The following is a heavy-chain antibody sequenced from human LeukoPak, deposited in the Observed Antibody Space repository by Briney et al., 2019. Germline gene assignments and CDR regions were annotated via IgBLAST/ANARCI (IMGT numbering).Heavy chain of an antibody. CDR1: GYTFTGYY. CDR2: INPNSGGT. D-gene: IGHD1-26*01. CDR3: ARGDGSLHYGMDV. V-gene: IGHV1-2*04. J-gene: IGHJ6*02. Sequence: GASVKVSCKASGYTFTGYYMHWVRQAPGQGLEWMGWINPNSGGTNYAQKFQGWVTMTRDTSISTAYMELSRLRSDDTAVYYCARGDGSLHYGMDVWGQGTTVTVSS.